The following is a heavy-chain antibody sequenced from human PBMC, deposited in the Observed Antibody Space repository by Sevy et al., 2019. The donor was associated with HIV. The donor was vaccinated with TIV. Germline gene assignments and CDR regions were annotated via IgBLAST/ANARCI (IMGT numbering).Heavy chain of an antibody. D-gene: IGHD6-6*01. V-gene: IGHV3-30*18. CDR1: GFTFSSYG. J-gene: IGHJ5*02. CDR3: ANDRTPYSSSSIAWFDP. CDR2: ISYDGSNK. Sequence: GGSLRLSCAASGFTFSSYGMHWVRQAPGKGLEWVAVISYDGSNKYYADSVKGRFTISRDNSKNTLYLQMNSLRAADTAVYYCANDRTPYSSSSIAWFDPWGQGPLVTVSS.